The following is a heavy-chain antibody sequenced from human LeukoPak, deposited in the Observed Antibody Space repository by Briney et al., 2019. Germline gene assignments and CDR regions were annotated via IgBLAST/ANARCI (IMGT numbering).Heavy chain of an antibody. V-gene: IGHV1-2*02. CDR2: INPNSGVT. CDR3: VRVSTGWYFDF. D-gene: IGHD6-19*01. CDR1: GYTFTDFTDYY. J-gene: IGHJ4*02. Sequence: ASVKVSCKASGYTFTDFTDYYIHRVRQAPGQGLEWMGWINPNSGVTYYAQKFNGRVTMTRDTSISTAYMELSSLTSDDTVFYFCVRVSTGWYFDFWGQGTLVTVSS.